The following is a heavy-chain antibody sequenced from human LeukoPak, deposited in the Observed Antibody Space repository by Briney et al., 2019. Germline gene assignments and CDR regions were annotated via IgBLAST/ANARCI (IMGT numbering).Heavy chain of an antibody. CDR3: AKDYAVAVAGTNWFDP. CDR1: GFTFSSYA. Sequence: GGSLRLSCAASGFTFSSYAMHWVRQAPGKGLEWVAVISYDGSNKYYADSVKGRFTISRDNSKNTLYLQMNSLRAEDTAVYYCAKDYAVAVAGTNWFDPWGQGTLVTVSS. CDR2: ISYDGSNK. J-gene: IGHJ5*02. V-gene: IGHV3-30*04. D-gene: IGHD6-19*01.